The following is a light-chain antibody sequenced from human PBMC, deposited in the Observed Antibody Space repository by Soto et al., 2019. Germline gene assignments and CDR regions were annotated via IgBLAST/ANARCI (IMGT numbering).Light chain of an antibody. Sequence: EIVLTQSAGTLSLSPGERATLSCRASQSVSSSYLAWYQQKPGQAPRLLIYGASSRATGIPDRFSGSGSGTEFTLTISRLEPEDFAVYYCQQYGSSPSLTFGGGTKVDIK. CDR3: QQYGSSPSLT. J-gene: IGKJ4*01. CDR1: QSVSSSY. V-gene: IGKV3-20*01. CDR2: GAS.